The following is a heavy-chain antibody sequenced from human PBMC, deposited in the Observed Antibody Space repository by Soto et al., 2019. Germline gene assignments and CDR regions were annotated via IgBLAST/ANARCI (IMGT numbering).Heavy chain of an antibody. CDR1: GFTFSSYG. Sequence: GGSLRLSCAASGFTFSSYGMHWVRQAPGKGLEWVAVISYDGSNKYYADSVKGRFTISRDNSKNTLYLQMNSLRAEDTAVYYCANSPLGYSSGWYSFIRVYWGQGTLVTVSS. J-gene: IGHJ4*02. CDR2: ISYDGSNK. D-gene: IGHD6-19*01. CDR3: ANSPLGYSSGWYSFIRVY. V-gene: IGHV3-30*18.